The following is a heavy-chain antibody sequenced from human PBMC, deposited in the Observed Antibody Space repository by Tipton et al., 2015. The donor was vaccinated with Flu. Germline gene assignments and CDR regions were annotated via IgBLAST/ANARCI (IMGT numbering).Heavy chain of an antibody. D-gene: IGHD6-13*01. V-gene: IGHV4-59*08. CDR1: GDSINNNY. CDR2: IYYSGST. Sequence: TLSLTCTVSGDSINNNYWSWVRQPPGKGLEWIGYIYYSGSTNYNPSLKSRVTISVGTSKNQFSLKLSSVTAADTAVYYCARDSAAHYGMDVWGQGTTVTVSS. CDR3: ARDSAAHYGMDV. J-gene: IGHJ6*02.